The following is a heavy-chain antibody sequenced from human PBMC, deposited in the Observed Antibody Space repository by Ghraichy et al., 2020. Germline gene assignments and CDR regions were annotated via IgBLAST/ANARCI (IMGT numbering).Heavy chain of an antibody. V-gene: IGHV3-23*01. CDR1: GFTFSSYG. Sequence: LSLTCAASGFTFSSYGMSWVRQAPGKGLEWVSAIRGSGGSTFYADSVKGRFTISRDNSKNTLYLQMNSLRAEDTAVYYCAKNRDSSSSFDYWGQGTLVTDSS. CDR2: IRGSGGST. CDR3: AKNRDSSSSFDY. D-gene: IGHD6-6*01. J-gene: IGHJ4*02.